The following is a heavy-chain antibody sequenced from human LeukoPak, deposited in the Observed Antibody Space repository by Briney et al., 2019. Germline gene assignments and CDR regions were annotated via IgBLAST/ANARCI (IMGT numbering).Heavy chain of an antibody. D-gene: IGHD3-22*01. CDR1: GFTFSSYE. V-gene: IGHV3-48*03. CDR2: ISSSGSTI. CDR3: ARAQLNYYDSSGYYPPFDY. J-gene: IGHJ4*02. Sequence: GGSLRLSCAASGFTFSSYEMNWVRQAPGKGLEWVSYISSSGSTIYYADSVKGRFTISRDNAKNSLHLQMNSLRAEDTAVYYCARAQLNYYDSSGYYPPFDYWGQGTLVTVSS.